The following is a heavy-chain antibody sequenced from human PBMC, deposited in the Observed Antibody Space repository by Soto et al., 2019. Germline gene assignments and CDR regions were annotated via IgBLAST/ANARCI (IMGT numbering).Heavy chain of an antibody. CDR2: IIPHFGTA. D-gene: IGHD6-13*01. J-gene: IGHJ5*02. Sequence: GASVKVSCKASGYTFTSYDINWVRQAPGQGLEWIGGIIPHFGTANYAQKFQGRVTITADESTSTAYMELSSLRSEDTAVYYCARGLEYSSSRTWLYWFDPWGQGTLVTVSS. CDR1: GYTFTSYD. V-gene: IGHV1-69*13. CDR3: ARGLEYSSSRTWLYWFDP.